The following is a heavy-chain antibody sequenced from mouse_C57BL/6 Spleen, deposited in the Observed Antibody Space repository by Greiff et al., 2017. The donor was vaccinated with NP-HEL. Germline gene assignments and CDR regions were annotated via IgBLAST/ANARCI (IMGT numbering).Heavy chain of an antibody. V-gene: IGHV1-55*01. Sequence: QVQLQQPGAELVKPGASVKMSCKASGYTFTSYWITWVKQRPGQGLEWIGDIYPGSGSTNYNEKFKSKATLTVDTSSSTAYMQLSSLTSEDSAVYYCARWGYYDYDADYWGQGTTLTVSS. CDR1: GYTFTSYW. CDR3: ARWGYYDYDADY. J-gene: IGHJ2*01. D-gene: IGHD2-4*01. CDR2: IYPGSGST.